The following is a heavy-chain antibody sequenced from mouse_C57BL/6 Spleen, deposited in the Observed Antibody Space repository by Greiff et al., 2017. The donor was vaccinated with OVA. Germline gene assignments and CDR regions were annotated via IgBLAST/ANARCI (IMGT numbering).Heavy chain of an antibody. CDR2: IDPSDSET. CDR1: GYTFTSYW. J-gene: IGHJ4*01. Sequence: QVQLQQPGAELVRPGSSVKLSCKASGYTFTSYWMHWVKQRPIQGLEWIGNIDPSDSETHYNQKFKDKATLTVDKSSSTAYMQLSSLTSEDSAVYYGASKGSNSGGFARDYWGQGTPVTVSS. V-gene: IGHV1-52*01. CDR3: ASKGSNSGGFARDY. D-gene: IGHD2-5*01.